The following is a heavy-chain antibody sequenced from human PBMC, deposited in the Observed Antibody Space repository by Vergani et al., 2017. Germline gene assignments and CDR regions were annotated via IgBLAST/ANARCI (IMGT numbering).Heavy chain of an antibody. Sequence: EVQPVQSGAEVKKPGATVKISCKVSGYTFTDYYMHWVQQAPGKGLEWMGLVDPEDCETIYAEKFQGRVTITADTSTDTAYMELSSLRAEDTAVYYWATDRRVVRGRKDCFDSWGQGTLVTVSS. J-gene: IGHJ5*01. D-gene: IGHD3-10*01. V-gene: IGHV1-69-2*01. CDR1: GYTFTDYY. CDR2: VDPEDCET. CDR3: ATDRRVVRGRKDCFDS.